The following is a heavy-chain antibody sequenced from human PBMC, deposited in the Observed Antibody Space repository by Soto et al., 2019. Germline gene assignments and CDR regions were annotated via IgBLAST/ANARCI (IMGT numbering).Heavy chain of an antibody. Sequence: GGSLRLSCAASGFTVSSNYMSWVRQAPGKGLEWVSYISSSSSTIYYADSVKGRFTISRDNAKNSLYLQMNSLRDEDTAVYYCAREYFDWSNWFDPWGQGTLVTVSS. CDR1: GFTVSSNY. CDR3: AREYFDWSNWFDP. V-gene: IGHV3-48*02. J-gene: IGHJ5*02. D-gene: IGHD3-9*01. CDR2: ISSSSSTI.